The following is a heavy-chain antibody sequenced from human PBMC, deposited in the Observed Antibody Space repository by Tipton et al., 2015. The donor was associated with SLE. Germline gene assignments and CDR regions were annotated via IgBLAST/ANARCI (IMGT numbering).Heavy chain of an antibody. CDR2: IYSSGTT. J-gene: IGHJ5*02. CDR1: GFSVSSNY. V-gene: IGHV3-66*03. Sequence: SLRLSCAASGFSVSSNYMSWVRRAPGKGLEWVSVIYSSGTTYYADSVKGRFTISRDNSKNTLYLQMNNLRDVDTAVYYCAREVLSDQWQSRAALDPWGQGTLVTVSS. CDR3: AREVLSDQWQSRAALDP. D-gene: IGHD6-19*01.